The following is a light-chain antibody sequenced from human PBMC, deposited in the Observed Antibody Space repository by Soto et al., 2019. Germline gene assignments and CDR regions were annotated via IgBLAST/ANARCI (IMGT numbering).Light chain of an antibody. Sequence: QAVVTQEPSLTVSPGGTVTLTCGSSTGAVTSGHYPYWFQQKPGQAPRTLIYDTSNKHSWTPARFSGSLLGGKAALTLSGAQPEDEAEYYCLLSYSGARLYVFGTGDQGHRP. J-gene: IGLJ1*01. CDR2: DTS. CDR1: TGAVTSGHY. V-gene: IGLV7-46*01. CDR3: LLSYSGARLYV.